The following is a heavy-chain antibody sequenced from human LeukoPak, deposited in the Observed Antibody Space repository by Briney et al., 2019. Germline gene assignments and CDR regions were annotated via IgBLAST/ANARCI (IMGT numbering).Heavy chain of an antibody. CDR1: GGTXSSYA. D-gene: IGHD1-26*01. V-gene: IGHV1-18*01. CDR3: ARIPDQIVGATDFDY. CDR2: ISAYNGNT. Sequence: ASVKVSCKASGGTXSSYAISWVRQAPGQGLEWMGWISAYNGNTNYAQKLQGRVTMTTDTSTSTAYMELRSLRSDDTAVYYCARIPDQIVGATDFDYWGQGTLVTVSS. J-gene: IGHJ4*02.